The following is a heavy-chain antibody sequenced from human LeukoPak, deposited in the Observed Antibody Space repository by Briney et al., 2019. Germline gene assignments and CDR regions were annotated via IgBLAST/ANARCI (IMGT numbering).Heavy chain of an antibody. D-gene: IGHD3-10*01. Sequence: SETLSLTCTVSGGSISSSSYYWGWIRQPPGEGLEWIGSIYYSGSTYYNPSLKSRVTISVDTSKNQFSLKLSSVTAADTAVYYCARRTTHYYGSGSYSPNTIDYWGQGTLVTVSS. CDR3: ARRTTHYYGSGSYSPNTIDY. J-gene: IGHJ4*02. CDR1: GGSISSSSYY. V-gene: IGHV4-39*01. CDR2: IYYSGST.